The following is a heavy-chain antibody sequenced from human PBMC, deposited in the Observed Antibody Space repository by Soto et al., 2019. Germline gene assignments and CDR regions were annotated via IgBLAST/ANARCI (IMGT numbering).Heavy chain of an antibody. Sequence: APMKGSCKGSGYTPTELSMHWVGQAPGKGLEWMGGFDPEDGETIYAQKFQGRVTMTEDTSTDTAYMELSSLRSEDTAAYYCATFRLPEPYLRNFDYWGQGTLVTVSS. J-gene: IGHJ4*02. CDR1: GYTPTELS. V-gene: IGHV1-24*01. CDR2: FDPEDGET. D-gene: IGHD3-10*01. CDR3: ATFRLPEPYLRNFDY.